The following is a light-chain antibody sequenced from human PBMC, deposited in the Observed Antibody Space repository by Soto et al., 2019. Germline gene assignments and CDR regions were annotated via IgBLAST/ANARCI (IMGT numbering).Light chain of an antibody. Sequence: QSVLTQPASVPGSPGQSITISCTVGSYNFVSWYQQHPGKAPKVLIYEVSKRPSGVSDRFSGSKSGNTASLTISGLQAEDEADYYCCSDAGRSTYVFGTGTRSP. CDR3: CSDAGRSTYV. CDR2: EVS. CDR1: GSYNF. V-gene: IGLV2-23*02. J-gene: IGLJ1*01.